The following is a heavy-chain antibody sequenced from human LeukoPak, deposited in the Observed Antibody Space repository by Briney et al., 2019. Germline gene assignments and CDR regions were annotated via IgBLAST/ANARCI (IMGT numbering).Heavy chain of an antibody. Sequence: PGGSLRLSCAASGFTFSSYEMNWVRQAPGKGLEWVSYISSSGSTIYYADSVKGRFTISRDNAKNSLYLQMNSLRAEDTAVYYCASSEWLRYFDYWGQGTLVTVSS. V-gene: IGHV3-48*03. CDR1: GFTFSSYE. CDR3: ASSEWLRYFDY. CDR2: ISSSGSTI. D-gene: IGHD5-12*01. J-gene: IGHJ4*02.